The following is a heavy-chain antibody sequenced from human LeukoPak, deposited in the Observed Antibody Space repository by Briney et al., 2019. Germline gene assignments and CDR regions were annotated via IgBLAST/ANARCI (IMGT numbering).Heavy chain of an antibody. CDR2: ISSSGSTI. CDR3: AKDFGSGSPYYFDY. V-gene: IGHV3-48*03. D-gene: IGHD3-10*01. Sequence: GGSLRLSCAASGFTFSSYEMNWVRQAPGKGLEWVSYISSSGSTIYYADSVKGRFTISRDNSKNTLYLQMNSLRGEDTAVYFCAKDFGSGSPYYFDYWGQGTLVTVSS. CDR1: GFTFSSYE. J-gene: IGHJ4*02.